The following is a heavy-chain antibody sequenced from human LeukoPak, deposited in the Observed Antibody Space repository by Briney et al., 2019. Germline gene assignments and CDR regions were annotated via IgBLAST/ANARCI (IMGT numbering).Heavy chain of an antibody. CDR2: VFHTGNT. Sequence: SETLSLTCTVSSDSISNYYWSWVRQPPGKGLEWIAYVFHTGNTNYNRSLKSRVTISMDTSKNQFSLTLNSVTAADTAIYYCARGDYYDSSGYLTPFDYWGQGTLVTVSS. V-gene: IGHV4-59*01. J-gene: IGHJ4*02. D-gene: IGHD3-22*01. CDR3: ARGDYYDSSGYLTPFDY. CDR1: SDSISNYY.